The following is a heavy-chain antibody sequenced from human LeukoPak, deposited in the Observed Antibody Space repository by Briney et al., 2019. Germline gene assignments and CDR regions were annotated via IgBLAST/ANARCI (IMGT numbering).Heavy chain of an antibody. CDR3: ARAHTGGNYFDY. Sequence: EASVKVSCKASGYTFTGYYMHWVRQAPGQGLECMGWINPNSAGTNYAQKFQGRVTMTRDTSISTAYMELSRLRSDDTAVYYCARAHTGGNYFDYWGQGTLVTVSS. V-gene: IGHV1-2*02. J-gene: IGHJ4*02. CDR2: INPNSAGT. D-gene: IGHD3-10*01. CDR1: GYTFTGYY.